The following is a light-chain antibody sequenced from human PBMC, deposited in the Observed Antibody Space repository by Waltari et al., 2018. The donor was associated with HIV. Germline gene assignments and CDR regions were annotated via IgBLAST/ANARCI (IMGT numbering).Light chain of an antibody. CDR3: QQYYSPPPT. CDR2: WAS. J-gene: IGKJ1*01. CDR1: HSVFYTPNAKNY. Sequence: DVVMTQSPDALAVSLGERATINCTATHSVFYTPNAKNYIAWYQQRPGQAPKLLMYWASTREFGVSARFSGSGSGTNFTLTITSLQAEDVAVYYCQQYYSPPPTFGQGTKVEIK. V-gene: IGKV4-1*01.